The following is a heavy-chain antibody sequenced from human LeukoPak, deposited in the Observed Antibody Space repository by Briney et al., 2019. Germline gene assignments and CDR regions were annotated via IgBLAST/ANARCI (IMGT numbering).Heavy chain of an antibody. Sequence: PGGSLRLSCAASGFTFSSYSMNWVRQAPGKGLEWVSSISSSSSYTHYVGSVKGRFTISRDNSKNTLYLQMNSLRAEDTAVYYCAKSISGPRGDYWGQGTLVTVSS. CDR2: ISSSSSYT. D-gene: IGHD6-19*01. CDR3: AKSISGPRGDY. V-gene: IGHV3-21*01. CDR1: GFTFSSYS. J-gene: IGHJ4*02.